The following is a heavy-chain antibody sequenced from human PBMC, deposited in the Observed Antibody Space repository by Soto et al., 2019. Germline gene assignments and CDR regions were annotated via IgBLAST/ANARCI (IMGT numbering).Heavy chain of an antibody. CDR3: ARAGEMANQELIDY. J-gene: IGHJ4*02. D-gene: IGHD1-7*01. V-gene: IGHV4-34*01. CDR2: INHSGST. Sequence: SETLSLTCAVYGGPFSGYYWSWIRQPPGKGLEWIGEINHSGSTNHNPSLKSRVIISVDTSKNQISLKLSSVTAADTAVYFCARAGEMANQELIDYWGQGTLVTVSS. CDR1: GGPFSGYY.